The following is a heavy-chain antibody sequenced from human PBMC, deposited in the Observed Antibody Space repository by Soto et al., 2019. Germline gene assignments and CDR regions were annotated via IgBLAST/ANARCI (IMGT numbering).Heavy chain of an antibody. CDR1: GVSLSTSGVG. D-gene: IGHD3-9*01. CDR3: AHKGPEDWPLDY. Sequence: QITLKESGPTLVRPTQTLTLTCAFSGVSLSTSGVGVGWIRQPPGKALEWLAVIYWDDSKHYSPSLRSRLTITKDTSKHQVVLTMTNMDPMDTGTYYCAHKGPEDWPLDYWGQGTLVTVSS. CDR2: IYWDDSK. V-gene: IGHV2-5*02. J-gene: IGHJ4*02.